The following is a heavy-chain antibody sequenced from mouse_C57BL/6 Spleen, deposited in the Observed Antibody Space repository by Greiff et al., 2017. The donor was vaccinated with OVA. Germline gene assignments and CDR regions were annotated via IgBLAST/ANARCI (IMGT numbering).Heavy chain of an antibody. CDR2: ISYDGSN. D-gene: IGHD1-1*01. CDR1: GYSITSGYY. J-gene: IGHJ2*01. V-gene: IGHV3-6*01. CDR3: AKITTVAAPFDC. Sequence: EVQLQESGPGLVKPSQSLSLTCSVTGYSITSGYYWNWIRQFPGNKLEWMGYISYDGSNNYNPSLKNRISITRDTSKNQFFLKLNSVTTEDTATYYCAKITTVAAPFDCWGQGTTLTVSS.